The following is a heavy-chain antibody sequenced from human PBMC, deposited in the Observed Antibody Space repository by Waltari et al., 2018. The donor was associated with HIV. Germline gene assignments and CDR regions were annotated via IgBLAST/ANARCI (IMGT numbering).Heavy chain of an antibody. CDR1: GFAFRCFY. Sequence: EVQLVESGGGSLQAGGSLRLPWAASGFAFRCFYMFGVRQAPGKWLVWVSRISSGGSTTSNADSVKGRFTVSRDNARNTLYLQMNSLRAEDTAVYYCARYRPEVHYYNGMDVWGQGTTVTVSS. J-gene: IGHJ6*02. CDR3: ARYRPEVHYYNGMDV. CDR2: ISSGGSTT. V-gene: IGHV3-74*01. D-gene: IGHD3-16*02.